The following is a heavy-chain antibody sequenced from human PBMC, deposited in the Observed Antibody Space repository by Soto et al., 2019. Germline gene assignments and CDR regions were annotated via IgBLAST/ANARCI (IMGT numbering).Heavy chain of an antibody. CDR3: ARDEGSGYYPDWYFDL. CDR2: IYSGGST. J-gene: IGHJ2*01. V-gene: IGHV3-53*01. Sequence: EVQLVESGGGLIQPGGSWGLSVPPPGFTVSGNSRSWVAQLQGKGREWVSVIYSGGSTYYADSVKGRFTISRDNSKNTLYLQMNSLRAEDTAVYYCARDEGSGYYPDWYFDLWGRGTLVTVSS. D-gene: IGHD3-22*01. CDR1: GFTVSGNS.